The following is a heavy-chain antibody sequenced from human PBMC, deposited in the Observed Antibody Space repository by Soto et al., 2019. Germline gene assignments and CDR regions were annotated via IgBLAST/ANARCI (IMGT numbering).Heavy chain of an antibody. J-gene: IGHJ6*02. V-gene: IGHV1-18*04. CDR1: GYTFTSYG. D-gene: IGHD3-3*01. CDR3: ARDELITIFGVAMMDV. CDR2: ISAYNGNT. Sequence: ASVKVSCKASGYTFTSYGISWVRQAPGQGLEWMGWISAYNGNTNYAQKLQGRVTMTTDTSTSTAYMELRSLRSDHTAVYYCARDELITIFGVAMMDVWGQGTTVTVSS.